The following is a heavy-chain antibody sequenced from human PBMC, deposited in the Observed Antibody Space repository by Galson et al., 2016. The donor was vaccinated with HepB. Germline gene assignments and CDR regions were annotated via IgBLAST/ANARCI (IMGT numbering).Heavy chain of an antibody. CDR1: GFTFSRYE. CDR3: AREPVRLDDLLTGPPKNPDY. V-gene: IGHV3-48*03. J-gene: IGHJ4*02. D-gene: IGHD3-9*01. CDR2: ISSSGTTI. Sequence: SLRLSCAASGFTFSRYEMNWVRQALGKGLEWVSYISSSGTTIYYSDSVKGRFTISRDNAKNSLYLQMNSLRAEDTAVYYCAREPVRLDDLLTGPPKNPDYWGQGTLVTVSS.